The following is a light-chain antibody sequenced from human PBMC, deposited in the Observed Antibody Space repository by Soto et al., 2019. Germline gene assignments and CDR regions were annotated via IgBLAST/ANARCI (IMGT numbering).Light chain of an antibody. CDR1: SSNIGAGYD. CDR3: QSYDSSLSGVV. CDR2: GNS. V-gene: IGLV1-40*01. Sequence: QLVLTQPPSVSGAPGQRVTISCTGSSSNIGAGYDVHWYQHLPGTAPKLLIYGNSNRPSGVPDRFSGSKSATSASLAITGLQAEDEADYYCQSYDSSLSGVVFGGGTKLTV. J-gene: IGLJ2*01.